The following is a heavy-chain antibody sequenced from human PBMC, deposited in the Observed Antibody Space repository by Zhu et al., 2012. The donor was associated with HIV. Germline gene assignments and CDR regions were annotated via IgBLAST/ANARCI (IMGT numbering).Heavy chain of an antibody. D-gene: IGHD3-22*01. Sequence: QVQLQESGPGLVKPSETPSLTCAVSGYSISSGYYWGWIRQPPGKGLEWIGIIYHSGSTYYNPSLKSRVTISIDSSKNQFSLRLSSVIAADTAVYYCARSIYYYDSSGYYSDAFDYLGPRDNGHRLF. V-gene: IGHV4-38-2*01. CDR3: ARSIYYYDSSGYYSDAFDY. J-gene: IGHJ3*02. CDR2: IYHSGST. CDR1: GYSISSGYY.